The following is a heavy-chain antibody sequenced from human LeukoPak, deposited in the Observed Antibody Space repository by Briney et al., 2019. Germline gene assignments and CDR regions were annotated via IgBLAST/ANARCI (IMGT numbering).Heavy chain of an antibody. CDR2: ISSSSSYT. CDR1: GFTFSDYY. V-gene: IGHV3-11*05. Sequence: GGSLRLSCAAAGFTFSDYYMSWIRQAPGKGRDGVSYISSSSSYTNYADSVKGRFTISRDNANTSLYLQMNSLRAEDPAVYYCARAAVLTSGPLGYYHYGMDVWGQGTTVTVSS. CDR3: ARAAVLTSGPLGYYHYGMDV. J-gene: IGHJ6*02. D-gene: IGHD6-19*01.